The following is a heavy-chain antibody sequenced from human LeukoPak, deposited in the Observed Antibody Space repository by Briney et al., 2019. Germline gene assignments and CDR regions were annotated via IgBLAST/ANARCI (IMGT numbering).Heavy chain of an antibody. J-gene: IGHJ4*02. CDR3: ARLYSSGWEFDY. CDR1: GGSISSYY. V-gene: IGHV4-59*01. CDR2: IYYSGST. D-gene: IGHD6-19*01. Sequence: SETLSLTCTVSGGSISSYYWSWIRQPPGKGLEWIGYIYYSGSTNYNPSLKSRVTISVDTSKNQFSLKLSSVTAADTAVYYCARLYSSGWEFDYWGQGTLVTASS.